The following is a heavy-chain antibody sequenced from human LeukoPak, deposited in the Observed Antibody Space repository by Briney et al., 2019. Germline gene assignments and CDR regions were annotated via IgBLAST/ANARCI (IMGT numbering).Heavy chain of an antibody. D-gene: IGHD2/OR15-2a*01. CDR1: GFTFSNYS. CDR3: ARAYCNGNNCYWYFDL. J-gene: IGHJ2*01. Sequence: GGSLRLSCAASGFTFSNYSMNWVRQAPGKGLERVTYIGSSSSTIYYADSVKGRFSISRDNAKNSLYLQMNSLRAEDTAVYYCARAYCNGNNCYWYFDLWGRGTLVTVSS. V-gene: IGHV3-48*04. CDR2: IGSSSSTI.